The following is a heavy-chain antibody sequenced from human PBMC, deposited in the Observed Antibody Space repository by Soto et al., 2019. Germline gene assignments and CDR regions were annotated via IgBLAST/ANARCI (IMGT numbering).Heavy chain of an antibody. CDR3: ARMWSGYYAH. Sequence: VELQQWGAGLLKPSETLSLTCAVYGGSFSGYYWSWIRQPPGKGLEWIGEINHSGSSNYNPSLKRRVTLSVDTSKSQFYMKVSSVTAADTAVYYCARMWSGYYAHWGQGTLVTVSS. CDR2: INHSGSS. D-gene: IGHD6-25*01. CDR1: GGSFSGYY. J-gene: IGHJ1*01. V-gene: IGHV4-34*01.